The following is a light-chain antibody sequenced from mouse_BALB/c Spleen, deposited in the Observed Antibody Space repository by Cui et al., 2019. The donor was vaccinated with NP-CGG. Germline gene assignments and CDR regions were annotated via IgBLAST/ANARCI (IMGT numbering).Light chain of an antibody. CDR1: TGAVTTSNY. CDR2: GTN. V-gene: IGLV1*01. CDR3: ALWYSNHWV. Sequence: AVLRLKYVLTTSAGETVTLTCRSSTGAVTTSNYANWVQEKPDHLFTGLIGGTNNRVPGVSARFSGSLIGDKAALTITGAQTEDEAIYFCALWYSNHWVFGGGTKLTVL. J-gene: IGLJ1*01.